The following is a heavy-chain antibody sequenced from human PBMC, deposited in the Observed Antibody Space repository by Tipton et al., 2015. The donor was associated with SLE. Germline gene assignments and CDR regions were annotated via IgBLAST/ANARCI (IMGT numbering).Heavy chain of an antibody. Sequence: QLVQSGAEVKKPGESLKISCKGSGFTFTRYWIGWVRQLPGKGLEWMGIIYPGDSDTRYSLSFQGQVTISADKSITTAYLQWSSLKASDTAMYYCAKGKSGSYRDVFNIWGQGTMVTVSS. CDR3: AKGKSGSYRDVFNI. D-gene: IGHD3-10*01. CDR2: IYPGDSDT. V-gene: IGHV5-51*03. J-gene: IGHJ3*02. CDR1: GFTFTRYW.